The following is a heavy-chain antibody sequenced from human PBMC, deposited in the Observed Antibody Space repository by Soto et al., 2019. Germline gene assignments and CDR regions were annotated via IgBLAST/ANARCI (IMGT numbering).Heavy chain of an antibody. J-gene: IGHJ6*02. CDR1: GGSISSSSYY. CDR2: IYYSGST. D-gene: IGHD3-10*01. Sequence: SETLSLTCTVSGGSISSSSYYWGWIRQPPGKGLEWIGSIYYSGSTYYNPSLKSRVTISVDTSKNQFSLKLSSVTAADTAVYYCARLTMVRGGEIYYYYGMDVWGQGTTVTVSS. V-gene: IGHV4-39*01. CDR3: ARLTMVRGGEIYYYYGMDV.